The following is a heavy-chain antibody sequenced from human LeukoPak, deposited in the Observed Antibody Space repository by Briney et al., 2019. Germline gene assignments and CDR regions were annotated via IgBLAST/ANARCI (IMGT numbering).Heavy chain of an antibody. D-gene: IGHD2-15*01. J-gene: IGHJ4*02. V-gene: IGHV3-23*01. CDR1: GFTFSSYA. CDR3: AKAHCSGGSCYYILDYFDY. CDR2: ISGSGGST. Sequence: PGGSLRLSCAASGFTFSSYAMSWVRQAPGKGLEWVSAISGSGGSTYYADSVKGRFTISRDNSKNTLYLQMNSLRAEDAAVYYCAKAHCSGGSCYYILDYFDYWGQGTLVTVSS.